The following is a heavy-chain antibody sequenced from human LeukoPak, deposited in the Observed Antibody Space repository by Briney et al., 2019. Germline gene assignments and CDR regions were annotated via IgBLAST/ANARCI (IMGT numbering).Heavy chain of an antibody. J-gene: IGHJ4*02. V-gene: IGHV4-39*01. Sequence: SETLSLTCTVSGTSISTGGYYWDWIRQPPGKGLEYIGSIYYSGRTYYNPFLKGRVTISVDASKNQFSLELSSVTAADTAMYYCARHQNGDYGYWGQGTLVTVSS. CDR2: IYYSGRT. CDR3: ARHQNGDYGY. CDR1: GTSISTGGYY. D-gene: IGHD4-17*01.